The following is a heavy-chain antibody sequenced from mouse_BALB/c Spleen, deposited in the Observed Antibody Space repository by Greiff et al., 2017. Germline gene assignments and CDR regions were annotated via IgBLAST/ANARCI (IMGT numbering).Heavy chain of an antibody. J-gene: IGHJ3*01. CDR3: SIRNTSLYCPFSY. CDR2: ISDGGSYT. Sequence: EVKLMESGGGLVKPGGSLKLSCAASGFTFSDYYMYWVRQTPEKRLEWVATISDGGSYTYYPDSVKGRFTISRDNAKNNLYLQMSSLKSEDTAMYYCSIRNTSLYCPFSYWGQGTLVTVSA. V-gene: IGHV5-4*02. D-gene: IGHD5-2*01. CDR1: GFTFSDYY.